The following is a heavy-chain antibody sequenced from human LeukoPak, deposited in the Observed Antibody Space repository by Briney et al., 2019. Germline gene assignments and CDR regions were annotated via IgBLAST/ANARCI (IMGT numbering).Heavy chain of an antibody. CDR1: GGSFSGYY. J-gene: IGHJ4*02. Sequence: SETLSLTCAVSGGSFSGYYWSWIRQPPGKGLEWIGEINHSGSTNYNPSLKSRVTISVDTSKNQFSLKLISVTAADTAVYYCARLRDGYNNLSPLDYWGQGTLVTVSS. CDR3: ARLRDGYNNLSPLDY. D-gene: IGHD5-24*01. CDR2: INHSGST. V-gene: IGHV4-34*01.